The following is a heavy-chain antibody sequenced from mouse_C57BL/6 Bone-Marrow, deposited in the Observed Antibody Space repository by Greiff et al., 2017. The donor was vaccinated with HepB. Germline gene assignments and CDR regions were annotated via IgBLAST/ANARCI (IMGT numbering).Heavy chain of an antibody. Sequence: EVMLVESGPGLAKPSQPLSLTCSVTGYSITSDYWNWIRKFPGNKLEYMGYISYSGSTYYNPSLKSRISITRDTSKNQYYLQLNSVTTEDTATYYCARIYYDYDEGYYAMDYWGQGTSVTVSS. V-gene: IGHV3-8*01. CDR2: ISYSGST. CDR1: GYSITSDY. J-gene: IGHJ4*01. CDR3: ARIYYDYDEGYYAMDY. D-gene: IGHD2-4*01.